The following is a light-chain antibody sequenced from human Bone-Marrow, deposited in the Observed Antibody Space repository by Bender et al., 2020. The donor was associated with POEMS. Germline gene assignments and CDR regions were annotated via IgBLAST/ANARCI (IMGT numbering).Light chain of an antibody. J-gene: IGLJ1*01. V-gene: IGLV2-8*01. CDR1: SRDVGGYKY. Sequence: QSALTQPPSASGSPGQSVTISCTGTSRDVGGYKYVSWYQQHPGKAPKLLIYEVTKRPSGISFRFSGSKSGNTASLTISGLQAEDEADYFCCSYATSDTYVFGGGTKVTVL. CDR3: CSYATSDTYV. CDR2: EVT.